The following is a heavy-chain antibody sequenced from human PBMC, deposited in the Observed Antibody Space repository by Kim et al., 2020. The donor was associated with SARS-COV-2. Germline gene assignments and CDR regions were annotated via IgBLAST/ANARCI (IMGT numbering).Heavy chain of an antibody. CDR1: GFTFDDYA. J-gene: IGHJ4*02. Sequence: GGSLRLSCAASGFTFDDYAMHWVRQAPGKGLEWVSGISWNSGSIGYADSVKGRFTISRDNAKNSLYLQMNSLRAEDTALYYCAKDIGSVSIVVVTHWGQGTLVTVSS. CDR3: AKDIGSVSIVVVTH. CDR2: ISWNSGSI. V-gene: IGHV3-9*01. D-gene: IGHD3-22*01.